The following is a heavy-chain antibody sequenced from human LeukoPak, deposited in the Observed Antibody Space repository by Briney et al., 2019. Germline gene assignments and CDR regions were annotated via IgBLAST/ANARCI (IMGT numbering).Heavy chain of an antibody. Sequence: GGSLRLSCTTSGFTFGDYGMSWFRQAPGKGLEWVGFIRSKAYSGTTDYAAPVKGRFTISRDDSKMALYLHMSSLKTEDTGIYYCTEDPRYWGQGTLVTVPS. CDR1: GFTFGDYG. V-gene: IGHV3-49*03. CDR3: TEDPRY. J-gene: IGHJ4*02. CDR2: IRSKAYSGTT.